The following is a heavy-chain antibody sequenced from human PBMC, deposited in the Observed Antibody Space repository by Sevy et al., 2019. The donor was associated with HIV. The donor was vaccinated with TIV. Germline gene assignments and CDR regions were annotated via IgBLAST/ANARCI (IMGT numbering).Heavy chain of an antibody. CDR3: ARDRSGSYHVSDNWFDP. CDR1: GFTFSSYW. Sequence: GGSLRLSCAASGFTFSSYWMHWVRQVPGKGLVWVSRIKSDGSSTSYVDSVKGRFTISRDNAKNTLYLQMNSLRAEDTAVYYCARDRSGSYHVSDNWFDPWGQGTLVTVSS. D-gene: IGHD1-26*01. V-gene: IGHV3-74*01. J-gene: IGHJ5*02. CDR2: IKSDGSST.